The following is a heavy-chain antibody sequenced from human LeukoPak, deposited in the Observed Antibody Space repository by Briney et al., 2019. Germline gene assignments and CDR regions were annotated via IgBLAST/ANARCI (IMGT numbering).Heavy chain of an antibody. J-gene: IGHJ4*02. V-gene: IGHV4-34*01. CDR3: ARARSGKWGFDY. CDR2: INHSGST. Sequence: PSETLSLTCAVYGGSFSGYYWSWIRQPPGKGLEWIGEINHSGSTNYNPSLKSRVTISVDTSKNQFSLKLSSVTAADTAVYYCARARSGKWGFDYWGQGTLATVSS. D-gene: IGHD1-26*01. CDR1: GGSFSGYY.